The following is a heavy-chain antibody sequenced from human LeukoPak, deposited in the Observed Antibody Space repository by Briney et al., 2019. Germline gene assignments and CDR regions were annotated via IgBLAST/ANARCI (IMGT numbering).Heavy chain of an antibody. D-gene: IGHD2-8*02. CDR2: IYYSGST. V-gene: IGHV4-39*07. CDR1: GGSISSSSYY. CDR3: ARDRTTGP. J-gene: IGHJ5*02. Sequence: SETLSLTCTVSGGSISSSSYYWGWIRQPPGKGLEWIGSIYYSGSTYYNPSLKSRVTISVDTSKNQFSLKLRSVTAADTAVYYCARDRTTGPWGQGTLVTVSS.